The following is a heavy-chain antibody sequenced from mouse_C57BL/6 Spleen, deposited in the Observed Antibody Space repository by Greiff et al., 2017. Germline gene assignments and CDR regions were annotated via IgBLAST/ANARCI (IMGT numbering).Heavy chain of an antibody. CDR3: ARLRWHAMDY. CDR1: GYAFSSYW. Sequence: VQLQQSGAELVKPGASVKISCKASGYAFSSYWMNWVKQRPGKGLEWIGEIYPGGGDTNYNGKFKGKATLTADKSSSTPYMQLSSLTSEDSAVYFCARLRWHAMDYWGQGTSVTVSS. CDR2: IYPGGGDT. V-gene: IGHV1-80*01. D-gene: IGHD3-2*02. J-gene: IGHJ4*01.